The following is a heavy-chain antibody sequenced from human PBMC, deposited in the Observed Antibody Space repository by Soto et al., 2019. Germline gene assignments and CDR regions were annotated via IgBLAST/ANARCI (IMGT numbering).Heavy chain of an antibody. D-gene: IGHD3-22*01. CDR2: TNSDGTDS. CDR1: GFDFEDYA. J-gene: IGHJ4*02. V-gene: IGHV3-43D*04. CDR3: AKSLYYYDSSPLDH. Sequence: GGSLRLSCAAAGFDFEDYAMHWVRQVPGEGLEWVSLTNSDGTDSYYVDSVKGRFTISRDNAKRTLYLQMDRLRPEDTALYFCAKSLYYYDSSPLDHWGQGTLVTVSS.